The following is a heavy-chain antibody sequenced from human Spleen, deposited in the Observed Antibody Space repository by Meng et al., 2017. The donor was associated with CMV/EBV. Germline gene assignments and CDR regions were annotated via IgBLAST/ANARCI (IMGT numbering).Heavy chain of an antibody. Sequence: ASVNVSCKASGYTFTSYYMHWVRQAPGQGLEWMGIINPSGGSTSYAQKFQGRVTMTRDTSTSTVYMELSSLRSEDTAVYYCARCVGGGYYGMDVWGQGTTVTVSS. J-gene: IGHJ6*02. CDR3: ARCVGGGYYGMDV. CDR1: GYTFTSYY. V-gene: IGHV1-46*01. CDR2: INPSGGST. D-gene: IGHD2-15*01.